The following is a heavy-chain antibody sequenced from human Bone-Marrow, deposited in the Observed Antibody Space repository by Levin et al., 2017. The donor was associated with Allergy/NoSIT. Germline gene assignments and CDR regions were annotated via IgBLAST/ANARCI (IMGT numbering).Heavy chain of an antibody. J-gene: IGHJ2*01. CDR3: AREIYYSRNWYFDL. V-gene: IGHV3-64*01. Sequence: RGESLKISCAASGFTFSTYAIHWVRQAPGKGLEYVSAINSNGDSTFYANSVKGRFTISRDNSKNTLYLQMGSLRAEDMAVYYCAREIYYSRNWYFDLWGRGTLVTVSS. D-gene: IGHD3-10*01. CDR1: GFTFSTYA. CDR2: INSNGDST.